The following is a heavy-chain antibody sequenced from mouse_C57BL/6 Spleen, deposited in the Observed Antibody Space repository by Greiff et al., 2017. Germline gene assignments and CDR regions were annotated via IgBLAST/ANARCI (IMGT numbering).Heavy chain of an antibody. CDR1: GYTFTSYW. V-gene: IGHV1-7*01. D-gene: IGHD2-3*01. CDR3: SIKEDGYYPLTGAMDY. Sequence: VQLQQSGAELAKPGASVKLSCKASGYTFTSYWMHWVKQRPGQGLEWIGYINPSSGYTKYNQKFKDKATLTADKSSSTAYMQLSSLTYEDSAVYYCSIKEDGYYPLTGAMDYYGQGTSFTVSS. J-gene: IGHJ4*01. CDR2: INPSSGYT.